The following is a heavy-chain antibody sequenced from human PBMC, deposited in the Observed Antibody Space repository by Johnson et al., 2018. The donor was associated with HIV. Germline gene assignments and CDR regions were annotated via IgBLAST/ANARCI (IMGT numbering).Heavy chain of an antibody. CDR3: ARDLTNWGVGDAFDI. J-gene: IGHJ3*02. CDR1: GFTFSSYA. D-gene: IGHD7-27*01. Sequence: QVQLVESGGGVVQPGRSLRLSCAASGFTFSSYAMHWVRQAPGKGLEWVVVISYDGSNKYYADSVKGRFTISRDNSKNTLYLQMNSLRAEDTAVYYCARDLTNWGVGDAFDIWGQGTMVTVSS. V-gene: IGHV3-30*04. CDR2: ISYDGSNK.